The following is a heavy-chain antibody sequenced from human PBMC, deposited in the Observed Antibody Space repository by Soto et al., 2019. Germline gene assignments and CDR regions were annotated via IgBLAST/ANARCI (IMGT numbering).Heavy chain of an antibody. Sequence: DVQLLESGGGLVQPEGSLRLSCAASGFTFSSYAMGWVRQGPGKGLEWVAVVSIGGSTHYADSVRGRFTISRDNSKNTLSLQMNSLTAEDTAVYFCAKRRGAGGQFDYWGHGALVTVSS. D-gene: IGHD2-15*01. CDR1: GFTFSSYA. CDR2: VSIGGST. CDR3: AKRRGAGGQFDY. J-gene: IGHJ4*01. V-gene: IGHV3-23*01.